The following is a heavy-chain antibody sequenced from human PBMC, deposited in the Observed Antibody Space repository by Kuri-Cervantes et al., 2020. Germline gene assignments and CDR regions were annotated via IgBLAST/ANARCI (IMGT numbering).Heavy chain of an antibody. Sequence: LSLTCAASGFTFSGSAMHWVRQASGKGLEWVGRIRSKANSYATAYAASVKGRFTISRDDSKNTAYLQMNSLKTEDTAVYYCARGYGDFPFDYWGQGTLVTVSS. J-gene: IGHJ4*02. CDR3: ARGYGDFPFDY. CDR1: GFTFSGSA. CDR2: IRSKANSYAT. D-gene: IGHD4-17*01. V-gene: IGHV3-73*01.